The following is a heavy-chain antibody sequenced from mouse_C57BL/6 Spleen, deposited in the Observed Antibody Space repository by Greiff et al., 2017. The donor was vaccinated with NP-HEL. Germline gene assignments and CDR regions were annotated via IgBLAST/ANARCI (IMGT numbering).Heavy chain of an antibody. CDR1: GYAFSSYW. CDR2: IYPGDGGT. D-gene: IGHD2-10*02. V-gene: IGHV1-80*01. CDR3: TSSRMYYAMDY. Sequence: VKLQESGPELVKPGASVKISCKASGYAFSSYWMNWVKQRPGKGLEWIGQIYPGDGGTNYNGKFKGKATLTADKSSSTAYMELSSLSSEASAVYFCTSSRMYYAMDYWGQGTSLTVSS. J-gene: IGHJ4*01.